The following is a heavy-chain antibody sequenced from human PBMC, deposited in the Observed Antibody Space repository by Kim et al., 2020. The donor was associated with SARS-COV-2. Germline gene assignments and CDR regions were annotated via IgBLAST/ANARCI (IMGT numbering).Heavy chain of an antibody. V-gene: IGHV3-30*01. D-gene: IGHD3-22*01. Sequence: ANAVKGRFTSSRDNSKNTLYLQMDSLGAEDAAVYYCARGKVYYYDSSGYYWGQGTLVTVSS. CDR3: ARGKVYYYDSSGYY. J-gene: IGHJ4*02.